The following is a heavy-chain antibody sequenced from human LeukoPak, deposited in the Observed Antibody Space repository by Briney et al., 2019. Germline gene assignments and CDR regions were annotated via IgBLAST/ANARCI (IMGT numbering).Heavy chain of an antibody. J-gene: IGHJ4*02. V-gene: IGHV4-59*08. Sequence: SETLSLTRTVSGGSISSYFWSWIRQPPGKGLEWIGYIYYSGTTNYNPSLKSRVTISVDTSKNQFSLKLSSVTAADTAVHYCARHKRTGDARSYGFDYWGRGTLVTVSS. CDR1: GGSISSYF. CDR3: ARHKRTGDARSYGFDY. CDR2: IYYSGTT. D-gene: IGHD7-27*01.